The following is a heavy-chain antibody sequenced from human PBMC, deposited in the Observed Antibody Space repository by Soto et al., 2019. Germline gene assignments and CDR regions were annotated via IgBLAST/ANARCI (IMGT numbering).Heavy chain of an antibody. CDR2: IYHSGST. Sequence: QVQLQESGPGLVKPSGTLSLTCAVSGGSISSSNWWSWVRQPPGKGLEWIGEIYHSGSTNYNPSLNTLVTISVDKSKNQFSLKLSSVTAADTAVYYCARDGVGGSGYDTLDYWGQGTLVTVSS. D-gene: IGHD5-12*01. CDR3: ARDGVGGSGYDTLDY. CDR1: GGSISSSNW. J-gene: IGHJ4*02. V-gene: IGHV4-4*02.